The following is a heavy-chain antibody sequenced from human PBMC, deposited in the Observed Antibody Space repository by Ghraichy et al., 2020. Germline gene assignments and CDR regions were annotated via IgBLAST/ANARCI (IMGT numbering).Heavy chain of an antibody. CDR2: INHSGST. D-gene: IGHD5-12*01. V-gene: IGHV4-34*01. CDR3: ARGRRRGYSGYAGYSYGYCFDY. CDR1: GGSFSGYY. J-gene: IGHJ4*02. Sequence: SETLSLTCAVYGGSFSGYYWSWIRQPPGKGLEWIGEINHSGSTNYNPSLKSRVTISVDTSKNQFSLKLSSVTAADTAVYYCARGRRRGYSGYAGYSYGYCFDYWGQGTLVTVSS.